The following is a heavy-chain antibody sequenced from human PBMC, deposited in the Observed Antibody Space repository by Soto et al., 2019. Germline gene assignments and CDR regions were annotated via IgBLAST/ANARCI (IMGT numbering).Heavy chain of an antibody. D-gene: IGHD4-17*01. CDR1: GGSISSGGYY. V-gene: IGHV4-31*03. J-gene: IGHJ4*02. CDR3: ARAPTHYGAHFDY. CDR2: IYYSGST. Sequence: PSETLSLTCTVSGGSISSGGYYWSWIRQHPGKGLEWIGYIYYSGSTYYNPSLKSRVTISVDTSKNQFSLKLSSVTAADTAVYYCARAPTHYGAHFDYWGQGTLVTVSS.